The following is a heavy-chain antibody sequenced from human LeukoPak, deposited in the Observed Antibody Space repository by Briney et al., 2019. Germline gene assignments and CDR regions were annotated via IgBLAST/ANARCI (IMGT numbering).Heavy chain of an antibody. CDR2: IWYDGSYK. V-gene: IGHV3-33*01. D-gene: IGHD6-13*01. CDR1: GFTFSSYG. Sequence: PGGSLRLSCAASGFTFSSYGIHWVRQAPGKGLEWVAVIWYDGSYKYYADSVKGRFTISRDNSKNTLYLQMNSLRAEDTAVYYCARNRERQLNSPFDYWGREPWSPSPQ. CDR3: ARNRERQLNSPFDY. J-gene: IGHJ4*02.